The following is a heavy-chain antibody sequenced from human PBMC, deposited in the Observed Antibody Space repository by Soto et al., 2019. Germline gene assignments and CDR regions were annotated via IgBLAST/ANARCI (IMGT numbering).Heavy chain of an antibody. D-gene: IGHD6-13*01. CDR1: GFTFSSYA. Sequence: GGSLRLSCAASGFTFSSYAMSWVRQAPGKGLEWVSAISGSGGSTNYADSVKGRFTISRDNSKNTLYLQMNSLRGEDTAVFYFANDSVPGIAAGRAQRTPVTGSS. V-gene: IGHV3-23*01. J-gene: IGHJ4*02. CDR2: ISGSGGST. CDR3: ANDSVPGIAAG.